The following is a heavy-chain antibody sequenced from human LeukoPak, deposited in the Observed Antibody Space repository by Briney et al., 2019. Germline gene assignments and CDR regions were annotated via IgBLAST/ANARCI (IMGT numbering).Heavy chain of an antibody. J-gene: IGHJ4*02. D-gene: IGHD4-11*01. CDR2: IRTYNGDT. V-gene: IGHV1-18*01. Sequence: ASVKVSCKASGYTFTSYGIAWLRQAPGQGLEWLGWIRTYNGDTEYAGKFQGRVTMSTDTPTTMAYMELTSLRSDNTAVYYCARTLTTESYYFDYWGQGTLVTVSS. CDR1: GYTFTSYG. CDR3: ARTLTTESYYFDY.